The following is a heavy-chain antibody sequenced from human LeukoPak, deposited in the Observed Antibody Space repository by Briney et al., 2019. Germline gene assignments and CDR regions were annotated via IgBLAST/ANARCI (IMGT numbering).Heavy chain of an antibody. J-gene: IGHJ3*02. D-gene: IGHD2-2*01. CDR3: ARDLAGVVVPAAIPDAFDI. CDR2: ISAYNGNT. V-gene: IGHV1-18*01. Sequence: ASVKVSCKASGYTFTSYGISWVRQAPGQGLEWMGWISAYNGNTNYAQKLQGRVTMTTDTSTGTAYMELRSLRSDDTAVYYCARDLAGVVVPAAIPDAFDIWGQGTMVTVSS. CDR1: GYTFTSYG.